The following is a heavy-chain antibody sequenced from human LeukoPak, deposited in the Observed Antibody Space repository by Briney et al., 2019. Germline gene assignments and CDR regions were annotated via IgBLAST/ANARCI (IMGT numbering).Heavy chain of an antibody. CDR3: AKAYCSSTSCYSSPGYYYYGMDV. V-gene: IGHV3-53*05. D-gene: IGHD2-2*01. Sequence: GGSLRLSCAASGFTVSSNYMSWVRQAPGKGLEWVSVIYSGGSTYYADSVKGRFTISRDNSKNTLYLQMNSLRAEDTAVYYCAKAYCSSTSCYSSPGYYYYGMDVWGQGTTVTVSS. CDR1: GFTVSSNY. CDR2: IYSGGST. J-gene: IGHJ6*02.